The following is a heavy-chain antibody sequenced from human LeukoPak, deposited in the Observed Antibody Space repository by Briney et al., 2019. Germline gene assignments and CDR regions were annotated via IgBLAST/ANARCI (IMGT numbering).Heavy chain of an antibody. CDR3: ARGGWNWNSADY. Sequence: GSSVKVSCKASGGTFSSYAISWVRQAPGQGLEWMGWISAYNGNTNYAQKLQGRVTMTTDTSTSTAYMELRSLRSDDTAVYYCARGGWNWNSADYWGQGTLVTVSS. J-gene: IGHJ4*02. D-gene: IGHD1-7*01. CDR1: GGTFSSYA. CDR2: ISAYNGNT. V-gene: IGHV1-18*01.